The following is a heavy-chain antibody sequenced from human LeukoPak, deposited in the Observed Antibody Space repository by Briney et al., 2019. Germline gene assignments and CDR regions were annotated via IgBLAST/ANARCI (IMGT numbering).Heavy chain of an antibody. CDR1: GGSISSSSYY. CDR2: IYYSGST. Sequence: SETLSLTCTVSGGSISSSSYYWGWIRQPPGKGLEWIGSIYYSGSTYYNPSLKSRVTISVDTSKNQFSLKLSSVTAADTAVYYCARLIWGPPVPYFDYWGQGTLVTVSS. D-gene: IGHD3-16*01. CDR3: ARLIWGPPVPYFDY. V-gene: IGHV4-39*01. J-gene: IGHJ4*02.